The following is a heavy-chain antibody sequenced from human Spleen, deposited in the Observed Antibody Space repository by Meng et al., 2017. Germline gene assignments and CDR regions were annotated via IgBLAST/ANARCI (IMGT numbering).Heavy chain of an antibody. CDR3: ARTRPPWELYRGIDY. D-gene: IGHD1-26*01. CDR2: VSGYKGIT. CDR1: GYTFTNYG. V-gene: IGHV1-18*01. J-gene: IGHJ4*02. Sequence: ASVKVSCKASGYTFTNYGISWVRQAPGQGLEWMGWVSGYKGITNYEQKFQGRVTMTTDTITNTAYMELRSLRSDDTAVYYCARTRPPWELYRGIDYWGQGTLVTVSS.